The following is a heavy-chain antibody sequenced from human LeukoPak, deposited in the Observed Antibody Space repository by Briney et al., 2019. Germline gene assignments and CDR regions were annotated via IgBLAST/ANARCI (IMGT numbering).Heavy chain of an antibody. J-gene: IGHJ5*02. CDR1: GYSFTNYD. CDR2: MNPKSGDT. D-gene: IGHD3-10*01. V-gene: IGHV1-8*03. CDR3: ARSEYYYGSGSKRHKGGWFDP. Sequence: ASVKVSCKASGYSFTNYDINWVRQATGQGLEGMGWMNPKSGDTGYSQKFQGRVFITRDTSINTAYMELSSLGSEDTAVYYCARSEYYYGSGSKRHKGGWFDPWGQGTLVTVSS.